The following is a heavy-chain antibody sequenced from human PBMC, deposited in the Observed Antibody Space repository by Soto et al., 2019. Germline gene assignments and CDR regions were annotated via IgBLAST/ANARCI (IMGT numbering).Heavy chain of an antibody. V-gene: IGHV1-8*01. CDR3: ARMATSGTLNWFDP. CDR2: MNPNSGNT. J-gene: IGHJ5*02. Sequence: GASVKVSCKASGYTFGNNDISWVRQATGQGLEWMGWMNPNSGNTGYAQKFQGRVSMTRNTSITTAYLELSNLRSDDTAIYYCARMATSGTLNWFDPWGQGTLVTVSS. CDR1: GYTFGNND.